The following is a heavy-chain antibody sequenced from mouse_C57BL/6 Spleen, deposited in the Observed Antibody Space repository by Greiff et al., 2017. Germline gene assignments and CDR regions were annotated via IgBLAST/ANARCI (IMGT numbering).Heavy chain of an antibody. J-gene: IGHJ2*01. CDR3: ARWGITTVVHNFDY. Sequence: QVQLQQSGAELVKPGASVKISCKASGYAFSSYWMNWVKQRPGKGLEWIGQLYPGDGATNYNGKFKGKATLTADKSSSTAYMKLSSLTSEDSAVYFCARWGITTVVHNFDYWGQGTTLTVSS. D-gene: IGHD1-1*01. CDR1: GYAFSSYW. V-gene: IGHV1-80*01. CDR2: LYPGDGAT.